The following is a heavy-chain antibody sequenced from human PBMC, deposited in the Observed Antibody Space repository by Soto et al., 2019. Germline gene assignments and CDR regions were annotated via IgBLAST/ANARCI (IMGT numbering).Heavy chain of an antibody. Sequence: GGSLRLSCAASGFTFSSYGMHWVRQAPGKGLEWVAVIWYDGSNKYYADSVKGRFTISRDNSKNTLYLQMNSLRAEDTAVYYCASPITSYYDSSGYYLWGQGTLVTVSS. V-gene: IGHV3-33*01. CDR2: IWYDGSNK. CDR1: GFTFSSYG. J-gene: IGHJ5*02. D-gene: IGHD3-22*01. CDR3: ASPITSYYDSSGYYL.